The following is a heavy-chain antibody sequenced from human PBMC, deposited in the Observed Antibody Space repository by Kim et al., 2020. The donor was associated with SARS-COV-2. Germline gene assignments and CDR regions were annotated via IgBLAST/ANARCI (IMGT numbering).Heavy chain of an antibody. CDR1: GLTFSSFA. Sequence: GGSLRLSCAASGLTFSSFAMSWVRQAPGKGLEYVSSIIDSGGSTYYAGSVKGRFTISRDNSKNTLYLQMNSLRAEDTAKYYCAKGGLGTRGGIDYWGQG. CDR2: IIDSGGST. CDR3: AKGGLGTRGGIDY. V-gene: IGHV3-23*01. D-gene: IGHD7-27*01. J-gene: IGHJ4*02.